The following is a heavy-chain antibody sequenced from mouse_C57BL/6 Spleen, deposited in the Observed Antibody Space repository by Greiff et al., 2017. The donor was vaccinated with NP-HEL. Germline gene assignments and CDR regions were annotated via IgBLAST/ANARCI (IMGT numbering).Heavy chain of an antibody. CDR2: ISDGGSYT. J-gene: IGHJ3*01. V-gene: IGHV5-4*01. CDR3: ARDRDLRFTTVVDPAWFAY. Sequence: DVHLVESGGGLVKPGGSLKLSCAASGFTFSSYAMSWVRQTPEKRLEWVATISDGGSYTYYPDNVKGRFTISRDNAKNNLYLQMSHLKSEDTAMYYCARDRDLRFTTVVDPAWFAYWGQGTLVTVSA. CDR1: GFTFSSYA. D-gene: IGHD1-1*01.